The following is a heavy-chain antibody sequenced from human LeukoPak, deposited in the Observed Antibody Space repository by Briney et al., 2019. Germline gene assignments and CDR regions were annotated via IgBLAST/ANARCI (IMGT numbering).Heavy chain of an antibody. Sequence: GGSLRLSCSAFGFTFGDYAFHWVRQAPGKGLEWLAFIRYDGSDSYYADSVKGRFTISRDNSKKTLYLQMDSLRAEDTAVYYCARAGGYYYEDVYYFDYWGQGTLVTVSS. J-gene: IGHJ4*02. CDR2: IRYDGSDS. V-gene: IGHV3-30*02. CDR1: GFTFGDYA. CDR3: ARAGGYYYEDVYYFDY. D-gene: IGHD3-22*01.